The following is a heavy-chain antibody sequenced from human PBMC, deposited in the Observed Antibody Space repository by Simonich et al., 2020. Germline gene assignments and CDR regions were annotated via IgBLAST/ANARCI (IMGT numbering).Heavy chain of an antibody. CDR2: INSDGSST. V-gene: IGHV3-74*01. Sequence: EVQLVESGGGLVQPGGSLRLSCAASGFTFSSYWMHWVRQAPGKGLGWVPRINSDGSSTSYADSVKGRFTISRDNAKNTLYLQMNSLRAEDTAVYYCANSWGSGAFDIWGQGTMVTVSS. CDR3: ANSWGSGAFDI. J-gene: IGHJ3*02. D-gene: IGHD7-27*01. CDR1: GFTFSSYW.